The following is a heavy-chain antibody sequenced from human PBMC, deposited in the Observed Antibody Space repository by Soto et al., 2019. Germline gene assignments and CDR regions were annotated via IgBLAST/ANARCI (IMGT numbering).Heavy chain of an antibody. CDR3: AGHTGLGPMPFDY. J-gene: IGHJ4*02. Sequence: GVSLKISWKGAGNTFTTYWITWVRKTPGKGLEWMGRIDVGNSYTRYNASFQGHVTLSADISISTAYLQWSGLKASDTAIYYCAGHTGLGPMPFDYSGQGSLV. CDR2: IDVGNSYT. V-gene: IGHV5-10-1*01. D-gene: IGHD2-2*01. CDR1: GNTFTTYW.